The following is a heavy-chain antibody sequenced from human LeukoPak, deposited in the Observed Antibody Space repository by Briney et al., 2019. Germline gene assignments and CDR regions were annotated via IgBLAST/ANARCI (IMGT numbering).Heavy chain of an antibody. J-gene: IGHJ3*02. CDR2: INYSGTT. V-gene: IGHV4-39*07. Sequence: SETLSLTCSVSGGSISRSTYYRGWIRQPPGKGLEWIATINYSGTTHYIPSLNSRVTISADTSNNQFSLKLSSVTAADTAVYYCARVYPPDYDILTGYYTRGAFDIWGQGTMVTVSS. CDR1: GGSISRSTYY. CDR3: ARVYPPDYDILTGYYTRGAFDI. D-gene: IGHD3-9*01.